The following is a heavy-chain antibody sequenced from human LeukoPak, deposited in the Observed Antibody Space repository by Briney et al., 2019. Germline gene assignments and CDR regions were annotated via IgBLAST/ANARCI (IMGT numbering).Heavy chain of an antibody. Sequence: GGSLRLSCAASGFTVSSNYMNWVRQAPGKGLEWVSVIYSGGSTYYADSVKGRFTISRDNSKNTLYLQMNSLRAEDTAVYYRARGAYSSGWYLDYWGQGTLVTVSS. CDR3: ARGAYSSGWYLDY. CDR1: GFTVSSNY. J-gene: IGHJ4*02. CDR2: IYSGGST. D-gene: IGHD6-19*01. V-gene: IGHV3-66*01.